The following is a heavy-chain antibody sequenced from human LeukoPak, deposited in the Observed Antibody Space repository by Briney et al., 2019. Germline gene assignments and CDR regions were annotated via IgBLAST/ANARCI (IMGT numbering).Heavy chain of an antibody. Sequence: ASVKVSCKASGYTFTSYDINWVRQAPGQGLEWMGWISAYNGNTNYAQKLQGRVTMTTDTSTSTAYMELRSLRSDDTAVYYCARDNQARSYHYIDTDYWGQGTLVTVSS. CDR3: ARDNQARSYHYIDTDY. V-gene: IGHV1-18*01. D-gene: IGHD3-10*01. CDR2: ISAYNGNT. J-gene: IGHJ4*02. CDR1: GYTFTSYD.